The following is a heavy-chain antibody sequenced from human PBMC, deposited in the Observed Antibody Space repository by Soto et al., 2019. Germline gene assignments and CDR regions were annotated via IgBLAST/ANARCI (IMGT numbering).Heavy chain of an antibody. Sequence: QVQLVESGGGVVQPGRSLRLSCAASGFTFSSYGMHWVRQAPGKGLEWVAVIWYDGSNKYYADSVKGRFTISRDNSKNALYLQMNSLRAEDTAVYYCARDLHTADYGSGESNWFDPWGQGTLVTVSS. V-gene: IGHV3-33*01. D-gene: IGHD3-10*01. J-gene: IGHJ5*02. CDR3: ARDLHTADYGSGESNWFDP. CDR1: GFTFSSYG. CDR2: IWYDGSNK.